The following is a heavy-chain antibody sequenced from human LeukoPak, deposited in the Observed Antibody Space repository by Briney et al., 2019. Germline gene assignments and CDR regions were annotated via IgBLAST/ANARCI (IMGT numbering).Heavy chain of an antibody. D-gene: IGHD2-2*01. J-gene: IGHJ4*02. Sequence: GGSLRLSCTASVFTFRDYYMSWIRQAPGRGREWVSYISSGGSTIYYADSVKGRFTISRDNPKNSLYVPKNSLRGGDRGVYFCARGSSHCSSTSGYLDFWGQGTLVTVSS. V-gene: IGHV3-11*01. CDR1: VFTFRDYY. CDR2: ISSGGSTI. CDR3: ARGSSHCSSTSGYLDF.